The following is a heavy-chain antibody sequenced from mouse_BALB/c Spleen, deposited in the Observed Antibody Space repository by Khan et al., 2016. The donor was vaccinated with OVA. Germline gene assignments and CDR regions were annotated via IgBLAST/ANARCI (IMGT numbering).Heavy chain of an antibody. V-gene: IGHV2-9*02. CDR2: IWAGGST. J-gene: IGHJ3*01. Sequence: QVQLQQSGPGLVAPSQSLSITCTVSGFSLTNYGVHWVRQPPGKGLEWLGIIWAGGSTTYNSALMSRLSIIKDNSKSQVFVKMNSLQTDDTAIDYCARDSTWFAYWGQGTLVTVSA. CDR1: GFSLTNYG. CDR3: ARDSTWFAY.